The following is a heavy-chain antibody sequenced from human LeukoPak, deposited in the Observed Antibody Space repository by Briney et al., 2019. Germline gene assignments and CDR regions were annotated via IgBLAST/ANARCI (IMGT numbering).Heavy chain of an antibody. V-gene: IGHV3-74*01. D-gene: IGHD3-9*01. CDR2: INTDGTRT. J-gene: IGHJ4*02. CDR1: GSTSSTIA. Sequence: GGPLRPPAPPPGSTSSTIAMHWFRQAPGRGLLWVSRINTDGTRTDYADYVKGRFTISRDNAKNTLYLQMNSLGAEDPAVYYCASDFTGYDDYWGQGALVTVSS. CDR3: ASDFTGYDDY.